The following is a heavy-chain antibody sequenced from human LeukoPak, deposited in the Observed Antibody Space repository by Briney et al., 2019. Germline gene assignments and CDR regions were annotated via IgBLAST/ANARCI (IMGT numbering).Heavy chain of an antibody. D-gene: IGHD1-26*01. V-gene: IGHV1-46*01. CDR1: GYTFTSYY. CDR2: INPSGDST. J-gene: IGHJ5*02. Sequence: GASVKVSCKASGYTFTSYYMHWVRQAPGQGLEWMGIINPSGDSTSYAQKFQGRVTMTRNMSTSTVYMELSSLRSEDTAVYYCARETIVGAKWFDPWGQGTLVTVSS. CDR3: ARETIVGAKWFDP.